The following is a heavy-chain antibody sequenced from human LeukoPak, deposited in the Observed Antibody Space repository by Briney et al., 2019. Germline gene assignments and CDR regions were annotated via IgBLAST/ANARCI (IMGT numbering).Heavy chain of an antibody. J-gene: IGHJ4*02. Sequence: GGSLRLSCEASRFTYVSYAMTWVRQAPGKGLEWVSSFGGSGAAPYYADSVKGRFTVSADNSKNTLYLQMNSLRAEDTAVYYCAFIPVGGLVISNSDHWGQGTRVTVSS. D-gene: IGHD3/OR15-3a*01. CDR1: RFTYVSYA. V-gene: IGHV3-23*01. CDR2: FGGSGAAP. CDR3: AFIPVGGLVISNSDH.